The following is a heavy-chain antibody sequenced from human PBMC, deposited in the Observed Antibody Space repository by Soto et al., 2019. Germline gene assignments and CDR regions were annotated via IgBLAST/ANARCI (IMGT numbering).Heavy chain of an antibody. CDR1: GGSISSGGYS. Sequence: LSLTCAVSGGSISSGGYSWSWIRQPPGKGLEWIGYIYHSGSTYYNPSLKSRVTISVDRSKNQFSLKLSSVTAADTAVYYCARCYYYDSSGFRFDPWGQGTLVTVSS. D-gene: IGHD3-22*01. CDR2: IYHSGST. J-gene: IGHJ5*02. CDR3: ARCYYYDSSGFRFDP. V-gene: IGHV4-30-2*01.